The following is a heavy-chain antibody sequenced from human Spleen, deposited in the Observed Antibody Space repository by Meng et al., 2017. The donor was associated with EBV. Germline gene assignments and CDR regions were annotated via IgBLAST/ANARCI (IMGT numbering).Heavy chain of an antibody. Sequence: QVQLVQSGSGLKNPGASVKVSCKASGYTFTTYALNWVRQAPGQGLEWMGWINTNTGNPTYAQGFTGRFVFSLDTSLSTTYLQISSLKAEDTAIYYCARLATSLAATGTAWGQGTLVTVSS. CDR3: ARLATSLAATGTA. D-gene: IGHD6-13*01. V-gene: IGHV7-4-1*02. CDR2: INTNTGNP. J-gene: IGHJ4*02. CDR1: GYTFTTYA.